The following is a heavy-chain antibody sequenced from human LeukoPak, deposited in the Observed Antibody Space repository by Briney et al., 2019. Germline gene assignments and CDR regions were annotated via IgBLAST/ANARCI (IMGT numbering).Heavy chain of an antibody. Sequence: GESLRLSCVASEFTFNSYTMNWVRQAPGKGLEWVSSISSSRSHIYYADSVKGRFTISRDNAKNSLYLQMNSLRAEDTAVYYRARDKGQYDFLRKKDYYYMDVWGKGTTVTISS. CDR3: ARDKGQYDFLRKKDYYYMDV. D-gene: IGHD3/OR15-3a*01. CDR2: ISSSRSHI. CDR1: EFTFNSYT. V-gene: IGHV3-21*01. J-gene: IGHJ6*03.